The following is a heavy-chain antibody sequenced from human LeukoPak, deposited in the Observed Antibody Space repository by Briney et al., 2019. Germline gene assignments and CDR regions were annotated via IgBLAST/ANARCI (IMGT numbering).Heavy chain of an antibody. CDR3: ARDFRYGAS. V-gene: IGHV3-21*01. CDR1: GLTFNTYT. Sequence: PGGSLRLSCAASGLTFNTYTMNWVRQAPGKGLEWVSSISASSIYIYYADSVEGRFTISRDDAKNSLYLQMSSLRAEDTAVYYCARDFRYGASWGQGTLVTVSS. D-gene: IGHD4-17*01. J-gene: IGHJ5*02. CDR2: ISASSIYI.